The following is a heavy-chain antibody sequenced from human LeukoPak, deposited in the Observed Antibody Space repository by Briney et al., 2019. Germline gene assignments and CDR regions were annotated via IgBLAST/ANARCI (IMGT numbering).Heavy chain of an antibody. Sequence: PGGSLRLSCAASGFAFSSFGMHWVRQAPGKGLEWVAVIWYDGTNKYYADSVKGRFTISRDNSKNTLYLQMNSLRAEDTAVYYCAKEGVIDGGHSVSLYYFDYWGQGTLVTVSS. V-gene: IGHV3-33*06. CDR2: IWYDGTNK. CDR1: GFAFSSFG. J-gene: IGHJ4*02. CDR3: AKEGVIDGGHSVSLYYFDY. D-gene: IGHD4-23*01.